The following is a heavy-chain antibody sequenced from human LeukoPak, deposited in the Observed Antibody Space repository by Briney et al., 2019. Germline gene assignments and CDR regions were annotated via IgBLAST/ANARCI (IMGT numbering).Heavy chain of an antibody. Sequence: PGGSLRLSCAASGFTFSSYAMSWVRQAPGKGLEWVSAISGSGGSTYYADSVKGRFTISRDDSKNTLYLQMNSLRAEDTAVYYCAKGKRYGDQAWYFDLWGRGTLVTVSS. CDR1: GFTFSSYA. CDR3: AKGKRYGDQAWYFDL. CDR2: ISGSGGST. J-gene: IGHJ2*01. V-gene: IGHV3-23*01. D-gene: IGHD4-17*01.